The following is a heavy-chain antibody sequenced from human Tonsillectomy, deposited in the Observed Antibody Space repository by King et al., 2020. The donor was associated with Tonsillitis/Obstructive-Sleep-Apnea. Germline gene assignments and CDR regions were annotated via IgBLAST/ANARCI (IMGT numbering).Heavy chain of an antibody. J-gene: IGHJ3*02. D-gene: IGHD2-2*01. V-gene: IGHV1-69*04. CDR2: IIPILGIA. CDR3: ARVYCSSTSCYLGAFDI. Sequence: QLVQSGAEVKKPGSSVKVSCKASGGTFSSYAISWVRQAPGQGLEWMGRIIPILGIANYAQKFQGRVTITADKSTSTAYMELSSLRSEDTAMYYCARVYCSSTSCYLGAFDIWGQGTMVTVSS. CDR1: GGTFSSYA.